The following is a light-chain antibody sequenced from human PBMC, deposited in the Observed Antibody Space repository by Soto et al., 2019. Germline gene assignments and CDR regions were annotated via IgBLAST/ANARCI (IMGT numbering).Light chain of an antibody. CDR1: QSVSSN. CDR2: GAS. J-gene: IGKJ4*01. CDR3: QQYNKFPSLT. V-gene: IGKV3-15*01. Sequence: EIVMTQSPATLSVSPGERATLSCRASQSVSSNLAWYHQKPGQAPRLLIYGASTRATGIPARFSGSGSGTEFTLTISSLQSEDCAVYDCQQYNKFPSLTFVGGTKVEIK.